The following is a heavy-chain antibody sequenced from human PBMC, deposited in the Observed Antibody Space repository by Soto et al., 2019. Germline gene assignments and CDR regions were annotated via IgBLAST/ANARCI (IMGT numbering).Heavy chain of an antibody. D-gene: IGHD6-19*01. Sequence: QVQLVESGGGVVQPGRSLRLSCAASGFTFSSYGMHWVRQAPGKGLEWVAVISYDGSNKYYAETVKGRFTISRDNSKNTLYLQMNSLRAEDTAVYYCAKEIAVAGTPYYYGMDVWGQGTTVTVSS. V-gene: IGHV3-30*18. CDR2: ISYDGSNK. CDR1: GFTFSSYG. J-gene: IGHJ6*02. CDR3: AKEIAVAGTPYYYGMDV.